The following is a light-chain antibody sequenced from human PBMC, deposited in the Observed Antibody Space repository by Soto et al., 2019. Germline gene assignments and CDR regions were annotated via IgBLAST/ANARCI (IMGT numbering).Light chain of an antibody. V-gene: IGLV2-23*01. CDR3: CSYAGSNTDV. CDR2: EGT. CDR1: SSDVGNYNL. Sequence: QSALPQPASVSGSPGQSITISCTGTSSDVGNYNLVSWYQQYPGKAPKLIISEGTKRPSGVSDRFSGSKSGNTASLTISGLQAEDEADYYCCSYAGSNTDVFGGGTKLTVL. J-gene: IGLJ3*02.